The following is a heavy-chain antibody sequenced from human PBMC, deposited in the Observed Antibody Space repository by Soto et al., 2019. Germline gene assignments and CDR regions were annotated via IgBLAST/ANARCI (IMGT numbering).Heavy chain of an antibody. Sequence: EVQLLESGGGLVQPGGSLRLSCAASGFTFSSYAMSWVRQAPGKGLEWVSAMSGSGGSTYYSDSVKGRFTIARDNTKNTLYLQMNSLRAEDTAVYYGATTQKQAIYYYYGMDVWRQGTTVTVSS. CDR3: ATTQKQAIYYYYGMDV. D-gene: IGHD6-13*01. CDR2: MSGSGGST. CDR1: GFTFSSYA. V-gene: IGHV3-23*01. J-gene: IGHJ6*01.